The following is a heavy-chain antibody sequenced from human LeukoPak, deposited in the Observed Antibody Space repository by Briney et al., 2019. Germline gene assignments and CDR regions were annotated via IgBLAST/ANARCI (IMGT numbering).Heavy chain of an antibody. CDR3: ARRPYYYDSLDY. J-gene: IGHJ4*02. CDR2: ISSSGSTI. D-gene: IGHD3-22*01. V-gene: IGHV3-48*03. Sequence: GGSLRLSCAASGFTFSSYEMNWVRQAPGKGLEWVSYISSSGSTIYYADSVRGRFTISRDNAKNSLYLQMNSLRAEDTAVYYCARRPYYYDSLDYWGQGTLVTVSS. CDR1: GFTFSSYE.